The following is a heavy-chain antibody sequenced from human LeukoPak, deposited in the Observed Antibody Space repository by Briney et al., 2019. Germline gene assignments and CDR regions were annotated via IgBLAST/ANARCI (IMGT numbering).Heavy chain of an antibody. CDR1: GGSISSSSYY. Sequence: PSETLSLTCTVSGGSISSSSYYWGWIRQPPGKGLEWIGSIYYSGSTYYNPSLKSRVTISVDTSKNQFSLKLSSVTAADTAVYYCARASYCTNGVCYAFDIWGQGTMVTVSS. CDR2: IYYSGST. J-gene: IGHJ3*02. CDR3: ARASYCTNGVCYAFDI. V-gene: IGHV4-39*07. D-gene: IGHD2-8*01.